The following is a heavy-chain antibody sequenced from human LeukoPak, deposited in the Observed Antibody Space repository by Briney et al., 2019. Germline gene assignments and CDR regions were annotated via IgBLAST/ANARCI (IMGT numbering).Heavy chain of an antibody. CDR2: IYHSGST. CDR1: GGSISSSNW. Sequence: PSETLSLTCAVSGGSISSSNWWSWVRQPPGKGLEWIGEIYHSGSTNYNPSLKSRVTISVDKSKNQFSLKLSSVTAADTAVYYCARMRDYYGSSPDYWGQGTLVTVSS. V-gene: IGHV4-4*02. D-gene: IGHD3-10*01. CDR3: ARMRDYYGSSPDY. J-gene: IGHJ4*02.